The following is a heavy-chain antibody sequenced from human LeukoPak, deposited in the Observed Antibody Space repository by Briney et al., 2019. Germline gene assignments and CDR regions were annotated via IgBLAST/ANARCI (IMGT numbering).Heavy chain of an antibody. J-gene: IGHJ3*02. D-gene: IGHD6-19*01. CDR1: GYSISSGYY. CDR3: VSGRVAGIDAFDI. V-gene: IGHV4-38-2*02. Sequence: PSETLSLTCTVSGYSISSGYYWGWIRQPPGKGLEWIGSIYHSGSTYYNPSLKSRVTISVDTSKNQFSLKLSSVTAADTAVYYCVSGRVAGIDAFDIWGQGTMVTVSS. CDR2: IYHSGST.